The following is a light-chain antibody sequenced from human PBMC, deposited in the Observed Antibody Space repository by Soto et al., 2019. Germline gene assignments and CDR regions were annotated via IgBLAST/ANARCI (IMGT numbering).Light chain of an antibody. CDR3: HQYDSSPLT. V-gene: IGKV3-20*01. Sequence: EIVLTQSPGTLSLSPGERATLSCRASQSVSSSYLAWYQQKPGQATRLLIYGASSRATGIPDRFSGSGSATDVTLTISRREPEDFVVYYCHQYDSSPLTFGGGTKVEIK. CDR2: GAS. CDR1: QSVSSSY. J-gene: IGKJ4*01.